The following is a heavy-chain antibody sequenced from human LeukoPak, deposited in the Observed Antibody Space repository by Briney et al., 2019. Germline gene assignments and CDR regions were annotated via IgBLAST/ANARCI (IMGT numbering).Heavy chain of an antibody. CDR3: AKTGYSSGKGDY. D-gene: IGHD6-19*01. CDR2: ISGSGGST. V-gene: IGHV3-23*01. J-gene: IGHJ4*02. CDR1: GFTFSNFW. Sequence: TGGSLRLSCTASGFTFSNFWMGWVRQAPGKGLEWVSAISGSGGSTYYADSVKGRFTISRDNSKNTLYLQMNSLRAEDTAVYYCAKTGYSSGKGDYWGQGTLVTVSS.